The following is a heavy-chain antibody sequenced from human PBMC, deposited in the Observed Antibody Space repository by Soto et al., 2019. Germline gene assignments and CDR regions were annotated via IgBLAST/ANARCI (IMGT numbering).Heavy chain of an antibody. CDR2: INPSGST. D-gene: IGHD1-7*01. CDR1: GGPFSGYY. Sequence: SETLSLTSDVYGGPFSGYYWSWIRQPPGKGLEWIGEINPSGSTNYNPSLKSRVTISVDTSKNQFSLKLSSVTAADTAVYYCARGFGTGTTVAVHATYYYYYYYMDVWGKGTTVTVSS. J-gene: IGHJ6*03. V-gene: IGHV4-34*01. CDR3: ARGFGTGTTVAVHATYYYYYYYMDV.